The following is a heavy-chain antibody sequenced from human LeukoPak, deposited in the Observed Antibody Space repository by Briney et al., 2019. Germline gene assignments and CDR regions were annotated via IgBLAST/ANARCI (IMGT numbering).Heavy chain of an antibody. Sequence: KPSETLSLTCAVSGGSISSGGYSWSWIRQPPGKGLEWIGYIYHSGSTYYNPSLKSRVTISVDRSKNQFSLKLSSVTAADTAVYYCARVDTAMVYQIDYWGQGTLVTVSS. CDR3: ARVDTAMVYQIDY. V-gene: IGHV4-30-2*01. CDR1: GGSISSGGYS. J-gene: IGHJ4*02. CDR2: IYHSGST. D-gene: IGHD5-18*01.